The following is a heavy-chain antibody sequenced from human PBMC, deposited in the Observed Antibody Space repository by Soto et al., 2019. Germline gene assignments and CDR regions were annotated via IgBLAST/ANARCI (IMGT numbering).Heavy chain of an antibody. Sequence: SETLSLTCAVSGGSISSGGYSWSWIRQPPGKGLEWIGYIYHSGSTNYNPSLKSRVTISVDKSKNQFSLKLSSVTAADTAVYYCARLPAARVYYYYGMDVWGQGTTVTVSS. V-gene: IGHV4-30-2*01. CDR1: GGSISSGGYS. J-gene: IGHJ6*02. CDR2: IYHSGST. CDR3: ARLPAARVYYYYGMDV. D-gene: IGHD2-2*01.